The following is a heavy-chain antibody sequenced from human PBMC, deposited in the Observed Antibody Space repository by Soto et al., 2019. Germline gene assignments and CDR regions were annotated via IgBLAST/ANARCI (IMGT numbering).Heavy chain of an antibody. J-gene: IGHJ4*02. V-gene: IGHV4-34*01. CDR2: INHSGST. CDR3: ARRHGGWTTYFDY. CDR1: GGSISSYY. D-gene: IGHD6-19*01. Sequence: PSETLSLTCTVSGGSISSYYWSWIRQPPGKGLEWIGEINHSGSTNYNPSLKSRVTISVDTSKNQFSLKLSSVTAADTAVYYCARRHGGWTTYFDYWGQGTLVTVSS.